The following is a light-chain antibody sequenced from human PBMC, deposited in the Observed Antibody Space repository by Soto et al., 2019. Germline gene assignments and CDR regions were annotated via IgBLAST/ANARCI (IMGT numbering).Light chain of an antibody. J-gene: IGKJ4*01. CDR3: QETYSTPPA. CDR1: QAISNY. CDR2: ETS. V-gene: IGKV1-39*01. Sequence: DIQMTQFPFSLTASVGDRVTITCRSSQAISNYVSWYQQKPGKAPLLLIYETSKLEIGVPSRFAGSGSGTDFTLTISSLQPEDFATDYSQETYSTPPAVGGGNKVDIK.